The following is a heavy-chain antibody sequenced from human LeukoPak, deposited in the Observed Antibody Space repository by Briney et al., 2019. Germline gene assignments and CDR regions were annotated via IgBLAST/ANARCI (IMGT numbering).Heavy chain of an antibody. V-gene: IGHV3-9*01. CDR3: ARVGPHYGMDV. Sequence: GGSLRLSCAASGFTFDDYAMHWVRQAPGKGLEWVSGISWNSGSIGYADSVKGRFTISRENAKNSLYLQMNSLRAGDTAVYYCARVGPHYGMDVWGQGTTVTVSS. CDR1: GFTFDDYA. J-gene: IGHJ6*02. CDR2: ISWNSGSI.